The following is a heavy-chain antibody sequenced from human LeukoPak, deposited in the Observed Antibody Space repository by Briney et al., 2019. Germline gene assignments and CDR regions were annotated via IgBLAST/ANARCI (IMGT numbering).Heavy chain of an antibody. CDR3: AKAGVQTTYYYDSSGYYYWNY. V-gene: IGHV3-30-3*01. Sequence: GGSLRLSCAASGFTFSSYATYWVRQAPGKGLEWVAVISYDGSNKYYADSVKGRFTMSRDNSKNTLYLQMNSLRAEDTAVYYCAKAGVQTTYYYDSSGYYYWNYWGQGTLVTVSS. CDR2: ISYDGSNK. CDR1: GFTFSSYA. J-gene: IGHJ4*02. D-gene: IGHD3-22*01.